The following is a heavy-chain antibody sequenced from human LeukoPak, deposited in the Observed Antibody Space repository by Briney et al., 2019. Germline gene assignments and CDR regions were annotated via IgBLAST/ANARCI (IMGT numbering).Heavy chain of an antibody. CDR2: ISGSGGRT. D-gene: IGHD3-16*01. J-gene: IGHJ4*02. CDR3: AREDKGGVDY. CDR1: GFTFSSYG. Sequence: GGTLRLSCAASGFTFSSYGMSWVRQAPGKGLEWVSAISGSGGRTFYADSVQGRFTISRDNAKNSLFLQMNSLRAEDTALYYCAREDKGGVDYWGQGTLVTVSS. V-gene: IGHV3-23*01.